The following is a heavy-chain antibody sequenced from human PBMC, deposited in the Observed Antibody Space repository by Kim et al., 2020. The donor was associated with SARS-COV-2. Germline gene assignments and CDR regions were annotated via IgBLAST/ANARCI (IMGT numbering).Heavy chain of an antibody. J-gene: IGHJ4*02. CDR2: ISWNSGSI. D-gene: IGHD5-12*01. CDR3: AKVGNWDHRRRWLEGLDY. Sequence: GGSLRLSCAASGFTFDDYAMHWVRQAPGKGLEWVSGISWNSGSIGYADSVKGRFTISRDNAKNSLYLQMNSLRAEDTALYYCAKVGNWDHRRRWLEGLDYWGQGTLVTVSS. V-gene: IGHV3-9*01. CDR1: GFTFDDYA.